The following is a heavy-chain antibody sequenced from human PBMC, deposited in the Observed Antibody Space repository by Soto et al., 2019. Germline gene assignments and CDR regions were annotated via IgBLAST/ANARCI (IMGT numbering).Heavy chain of an antibody. Sequence: ESGPTLVNPTQTLTLTCTFSGFSLTTSGVGVGWIRQPPGKALEWLALLYWDDDNQYSPSLRNRLTLTKDTSKNQVVLTMTNMDPVDTATYYCAHGSGWLFDYWGQGTLVPVSS. D-gene: IGHD6-19*01. CDR3: AHGSGWLFDY. CDR2: LYWDDDN. CDR1: GFSLTTSGVG. J-gene: IGHJ4*02. V-gene: IGHV2-5*02.